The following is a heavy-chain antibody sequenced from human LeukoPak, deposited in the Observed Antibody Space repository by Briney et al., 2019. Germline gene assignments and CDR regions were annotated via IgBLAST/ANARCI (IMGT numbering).Heavy chain of an antibody. D-gene: IGHD6-6*01. Sequence: PGGPLRLSCAASGFTFSSYEMNWVRQAPGKGLEWVSYISSSGSTIYYADSVKGRFTISRDNAKNSLYLQMNSLRAEDTAVYYCARSHSSSSFFDYWGQGTLVTVSS. CDR3: ARSHSSSSFFDY. V-gene: IGHV3-48*03. J-gene: IGHJ4*02. CDR2: ISSSGSTI. CDR1: GFTFSSYE.